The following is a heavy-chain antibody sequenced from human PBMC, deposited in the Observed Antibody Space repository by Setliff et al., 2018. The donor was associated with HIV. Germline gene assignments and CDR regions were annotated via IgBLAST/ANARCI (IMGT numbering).Heavy chain of an antibody. CDR2: IYYSGST. V-gene: IGHV4-59*01. Sequence: PSETLSLTCTVSGGSISSYYWSWIRQPPGKGLEWIGYIYYSGSTNYNPPLKSRVTISVDTSKNQSSLKLSSVTAADTAVYYCASLLGYCSGGSCYSGWFDPWGQGPLVPFSS. CDR3: ASLLGYCSGGSCYSGWFDP. D-gene: IGHD2-15*01. CDR1: GGSISSYY. J-gene: IGHJ5*02.